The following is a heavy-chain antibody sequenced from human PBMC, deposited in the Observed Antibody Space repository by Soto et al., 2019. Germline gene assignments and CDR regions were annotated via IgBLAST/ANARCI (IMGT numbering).Heavy chain of an antibody. CDR3: ARGVYYFWSGYPQNLFAP. D-gene: IGHD3-3*01. V-gene: IGHV4-30-2*01. Sequence: KLCLTCAVSGGSISSGGYSWSWIRQPPGKGLEWIGYIYHSGSTYYNPSLKSRVTISVDRSKNQFSLKLSSVTAADTAVYYCARGVYYFWSGYPQNLFAPCGQGTLVIVSA. J-gene: IGHJ5*02. CDR1: GGSISSGGYS. CDR2: IYHSGST.